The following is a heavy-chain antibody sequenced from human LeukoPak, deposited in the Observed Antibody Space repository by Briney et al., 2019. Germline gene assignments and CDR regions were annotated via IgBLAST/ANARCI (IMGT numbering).Heavy chain of an antibody. J-gene: IGHJ6*02. CDR3: ASYLTSIPSGMDV. D-gene: IGHD2/OR15-2a*01. CDR1: GFTFSSYW. CDR2: ISTDGSSR. V-gene: IGHV3-74*01. Sequence: GGSLRLSCAASGFTFSSYWMHWLRQEPRKGLVWVSRISTDGSSRSYADSVKGRFTIPRGNGKNTLYLQMNSLRAEDTAVYYCASYLTSIPSGMDVWGQGATVTVSS.